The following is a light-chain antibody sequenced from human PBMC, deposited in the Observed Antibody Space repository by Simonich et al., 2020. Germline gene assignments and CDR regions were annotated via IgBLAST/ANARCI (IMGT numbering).Light chain of an antibody. CDR3: QQRSNWPYT. Sequence: EIVLTQSPATLSLSPGERATLSCRASQSVSSYLAWYQQKPGQAPRLLIYDASNGATGIPARFSGSGSVTDFTLTISSLEPEDFAVYYCQQRSNWPYTFGQGTKLEIK. CDR1: QSVSSY. J-gene: IGKJ2*01. CDR2: DAS. V-gene: IGKV3-11*01.